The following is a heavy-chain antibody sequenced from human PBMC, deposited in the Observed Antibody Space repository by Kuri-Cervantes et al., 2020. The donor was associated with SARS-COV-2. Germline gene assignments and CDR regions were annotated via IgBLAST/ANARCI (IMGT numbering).Heavy chain of an antibody. CDR1: GGSISSYY. V-gene: IGHV4-34*01. J-gene: IGHJ3*02. D-gene: IGHD3-3*01. CDR3: AKGHYDFWSGYDDAFDI. Sequence: ESLKISCTVSGGSISSYYWSWIRQPPGKGLEWFWEINHSGSTNYNPSLKSRVTISVDTYKNQFSLKLSSVTAADTAVYYCAKGHYDFWSGYDDAFDIWGQGTMVTVSS. CDR2: INHSGST.